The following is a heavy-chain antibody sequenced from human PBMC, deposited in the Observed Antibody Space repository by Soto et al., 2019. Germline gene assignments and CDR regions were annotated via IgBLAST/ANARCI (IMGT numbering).Heavy chain of an antibody. CDR3: ARGLKGCGGDCYSWGFDP. CDR2: INHSGST. CDR1: GGSFSGYY. Sequence: QVQLQQWGAGLLKPSETLSLTCAVYGGSFSGYYWSWIRQPPGKGLEWLGEINHSGSTNYNPSLKSRVTISVDTSKNQFSLKLSSVTAADTAVYYCARGLKGCGGDCYSWGFDPWGQGTLVTVSS. D-gene: IGHD2-21*02. J-gene: IGHJ5*02. V-gene: IGHV4-34*01.